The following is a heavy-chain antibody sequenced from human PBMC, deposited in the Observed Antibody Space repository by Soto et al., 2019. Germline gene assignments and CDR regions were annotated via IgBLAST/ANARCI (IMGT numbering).Heavy chain of an antibody. CDR1: GFTISDYY. D-gene: IGHD3-22*01. V-gene: IGHV3-11*01. Sequence: QVQLVESGGGLVKPGGSLRLSCEASGFTISDYYMSWIRQAPGKGLEWVSYISSVGTTTYYADSVKGRFSISMDNAKNSLYLQMNSLRAEDTALYYCAKDVDTVGLSDGSGYFDLWGQGALVTVSS. CDR2: ISSVGTTT. CDR3: AKDVDTVGLSDGSGYFDL. J-gene: IGHJ4*02.